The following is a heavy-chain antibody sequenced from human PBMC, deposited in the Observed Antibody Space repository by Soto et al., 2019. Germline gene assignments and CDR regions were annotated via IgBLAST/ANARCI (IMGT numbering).Heavy chain of an antibody. J-gene: IGHJ4*02. D-gene: IGHD1-1*01. CDR1: GFTFSTYA. CDR2: VSASGLNT. Sequence: EVQLLESGGKLVQPGGSLTLSCAASGFTFSTYAMAWVRQAPGKGLEWVSGVSASGLNTDYADPVKGRFYISRANSKNTVSRHMNTLRAEDTALYYCAQERPRRPSGYFFDYWGQGPPVTVSS. V-gene: IGHV3-23*01. CDR3: AQERPRRPSGYFFDY.